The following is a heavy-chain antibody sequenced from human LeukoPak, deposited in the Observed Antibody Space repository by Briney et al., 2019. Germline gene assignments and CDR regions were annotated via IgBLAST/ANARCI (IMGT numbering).Heavy chain of an antibody. J-gene: IGHJ4*02. Sequence: SETLSLTCAVYGGSFSGYYWSWIRQPPGKGLEWIGEINHSGSTNYSPSLKSRVTISVDTSKNQFSLKLSSVTAADTAVYYCARGRFLEWLRPFDYWGQGTLVTVSS. CDR3: ARGRFLEWLRPFDY. CDR2: INHSGST. CDR1: GGSFSGYY. V-gene: IGHV4-34*01. D-gene: IGHD3-3*01.